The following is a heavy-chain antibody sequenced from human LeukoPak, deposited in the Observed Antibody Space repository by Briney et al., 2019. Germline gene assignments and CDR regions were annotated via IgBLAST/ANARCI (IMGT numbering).Heavy chain of an antibody. CDR3: ARHGEYGSGSYFYYGMDV. Sequence: GESLKISCKGSGYSFTSYWIGWVRQMPGKGLEWMGIIYPGDSDTRYSPSFQGQVTISADKSISTAYPQWSSLKASDTAMYYCARHGEYGSGSYFYYGMDVWGKGTTVTVSS. CDR2: IYPGDSDT. CDR1: GYSFTSYW. V-gene: IGHV5-51*01. J-gene: IGHJ6*04. D-gene: IGHD3-10*01.